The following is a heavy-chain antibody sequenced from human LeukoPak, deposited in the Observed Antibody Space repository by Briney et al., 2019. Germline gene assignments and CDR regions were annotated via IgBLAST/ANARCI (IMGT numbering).Heavy chain of an antibody. CDR1: GGSFSGYY. V-gene: IGHV4-34*01. Sequence: SETLSLTCAVYGGSFSGYYWSWIRQPPGKGLEWIGEINHSGSANYNPSLKSRVTISVDTSKNQFSLKLSSVTAADTAVYYCARRRDLPPGYSSGWHRANWFDPWGQGTLVTVSS. D-gene: IGHD6-19*01. CDR2: INHSGSA. CDR3: ARRRDLPPGYSSGWHRANWFDP. J-gene: IGHJ5*02.